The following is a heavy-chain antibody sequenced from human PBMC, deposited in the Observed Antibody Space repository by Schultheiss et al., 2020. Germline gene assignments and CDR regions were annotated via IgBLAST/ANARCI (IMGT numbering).Heavy chain of an antibody. D-gene: IGHD5-24*01. J-gene: IGHJ3*02. V-gene: IGHV3-7*03. CDR2: IKQDGSEK. Sequence: GGSLRLSCTASGFTFGDYAMSWFRQAPGKGLEWVANIKQDGSEKYYVDSVKGRFTISRDNAKNSLYLQMNSLRAEDTAVYYCARGEMATPWAFDIWGQGTMVTVSS. CDR1: GFTFGDYA. CDR3: ARGEMATPWAFDI.